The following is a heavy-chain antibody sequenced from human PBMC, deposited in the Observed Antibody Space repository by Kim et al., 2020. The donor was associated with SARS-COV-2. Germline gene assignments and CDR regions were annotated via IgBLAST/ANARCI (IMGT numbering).Heavy chain of an antibody. CDR1: GGSISSSSYY. Sequence: SETLSLTCTVSGGSISSSSYYWGWIRQPPGKGLEWIGSIYYSGSTYYNPSLKSRVTISVDTSKNQFSLKLSSVTAADTAVYYCAREGSGWGNWFDPWGQGTLVTVSS. V-gene: IGHV4-39*07. D-gene: IGHD6-19*01. CDR2: IYYSGST. J-gene: IGHJ5*02. CDR3: AREGSGWGNWFDP.